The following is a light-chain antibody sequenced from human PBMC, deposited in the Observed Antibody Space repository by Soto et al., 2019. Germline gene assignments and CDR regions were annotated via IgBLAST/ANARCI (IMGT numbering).Light chain of an antibody. CDR1: SSGIGGSNY. CDR3: YSSRSSSSTFYV. V-gene: IGLV2-14*03. CDR2: GVS. Sequence: QSALTQPASVSGSPGQSITISCAGTSSGIGGSNYVSWYQQHPGKAPKLMIYGVSNRPSGVSNRFSGSKSGNTASLTISGLQAEDEADYFCYSSRSSSSTFYVFGTGTKVTVL. J-gene: IGLJ1*01.